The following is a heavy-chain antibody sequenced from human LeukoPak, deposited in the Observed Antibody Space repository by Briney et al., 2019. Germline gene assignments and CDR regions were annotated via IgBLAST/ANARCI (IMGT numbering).Heavy chain of an antibody. D-gene: IGHD3-22*01. V-gene: IGHV1-2*02. CDR3: ARDENYYDSSGYCAFDI. J-gene: IGHJ3*02. CDR1: GYXFTGYY. Sequence: ASVKVSCKASGYXFTGYYIHWVRQAPGQGLEWMGWINPNSGGTNYAQKFQGRVTMTRDTSISTAYMELSRLRSDDTAVYYCARDENYYDSSGYCAFDIWGQGTMVTVSS. CDR2: INPNSGGT.